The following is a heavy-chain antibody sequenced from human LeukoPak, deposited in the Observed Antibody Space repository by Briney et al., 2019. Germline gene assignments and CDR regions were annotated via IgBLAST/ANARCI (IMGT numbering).Heavy chain of an antibody. J-gene: IGHJ4*02. CDR2: IYYSGST. CDR3: ARVHTRVTTYSFDY. V-gene: IGHV4-61*01. Sequence: SETLPLTCTVSGGSVSSGRYYWSWIRQPPGKGLEWIGYIYYSGSTNYNPSLKSRVTISVDTSKNQFSLKLSSVTAADTAVYYCARVHTRVTTYSFDYWGQGTLVTVSS. CDR1: GGSVSSGRYY. D-gene: IGHD4-17*01.